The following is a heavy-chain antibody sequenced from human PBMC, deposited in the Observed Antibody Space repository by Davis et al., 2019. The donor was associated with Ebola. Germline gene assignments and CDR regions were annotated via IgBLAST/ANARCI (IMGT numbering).Heavy chain of an antibody. J-gene: IGHJ4*02. CDR2: INHAGST. V-gene: IGHV4-34*01. Sequence: GSLRLSCAVYGGSFSPYYWNWLRQPPGKGLEWIGEINHAGSTTYNPSLKSRVSISVDSSKNQFSLNLRSVTAADTAVYYCATSNRRSSSLGGVDYWGQGTLVTVSS. CDR1: GGSFSPYY. CDR3: ATSNRRSSSLGGVDY. D-gene: IGHD3-16*01.